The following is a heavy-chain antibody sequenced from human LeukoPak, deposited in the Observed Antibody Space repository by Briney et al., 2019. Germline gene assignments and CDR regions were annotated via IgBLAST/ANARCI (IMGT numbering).Heavy chain of an antibody. CDR3: ATQYRAYYFDN. CDR1: GFTFTDYA. V-gene: IGHV3-23*01. D-gene: IGHD1-14*01. CDR2: ISTSGGMI. J-gene: IGHJ4*02. Sequence: GGSLRLSCAASGFTFTDYAMSWVRQAPGKGLEWVPSISTSGGMIYDADSVKGRFTISRDNSKNALYLQLSSLRAEDTAVYYCATQYRAYYFDNWGQGTLVTVSS.